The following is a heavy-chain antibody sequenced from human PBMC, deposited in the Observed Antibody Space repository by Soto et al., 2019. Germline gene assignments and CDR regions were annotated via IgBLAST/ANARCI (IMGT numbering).Heavy chain of an antibody. D-gene: IGHD6-13*01. V-gene: IGHV3-30-3*01. CDR3: AKDLPYRYSSSSYTLDY. CDR1: GFTFSSYA. Sequence: GGSLRLSCAASGFTFSSYAMHWVRQAPGKGLEWVAVISYDGSNKYYADSVKGRFTISRDNSKNTLYLQMNSLRAEDTAVYYCAKDLPYRYSSSSYTLDYWGQGTLVTVSS. J-gene: IGHJ4*02. CDR2: ISYDGSNK.